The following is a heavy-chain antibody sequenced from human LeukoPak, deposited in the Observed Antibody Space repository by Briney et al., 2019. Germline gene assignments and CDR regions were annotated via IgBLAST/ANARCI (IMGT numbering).Heavy chain of an antibody. V-gene: IGHV4-59*08. Sequence: PSETLSLTCTVSGGSISNYYWGWIRQPPGKGLEWIGNIYYTGSTNYYPSLKSRVTISVDTSKDQFSLKLSSVTAADTAVYYCARGRGIPFDPWGQGTLVIVSS. CDR1: GGSISNYY. J-gene: IGHJ5*02. CDR3: ARGRGIPFDP. CDR2: IYYTGST.